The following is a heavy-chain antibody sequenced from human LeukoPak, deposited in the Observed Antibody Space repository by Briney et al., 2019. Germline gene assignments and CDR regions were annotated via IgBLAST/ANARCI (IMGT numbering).Heavy chain of an antibody. D-gene: IGHD2-2*01. Sequence: GGPLRLSCAASGFTFSSYAMSWVRQAPGKGLEWVSAISGSGGSTYYADSVKGRFTISRDNSKNTLYLQMNSLRAEDTAVYYCAKDRGIVVVPAGIFDYWGQGTLVTVSS. J-gene: IGHJ4*02. CDR3: AKDRGIVVVPAGIFDY. CDR2: ISGSGGST. CDR1: GFTFSSYA. V-gene: IGHV3-23*01.